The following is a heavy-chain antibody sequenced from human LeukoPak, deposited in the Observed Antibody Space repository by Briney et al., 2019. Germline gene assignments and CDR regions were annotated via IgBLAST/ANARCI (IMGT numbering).Heavy chain of an antibody. Sequence: GESLKISCKGSGCSFTSYWIGWVRQVPGKGLEWVGIIYPGDSDTRYSPSFQGQVTISADKSISTAYLQWSSLKASDTAMYYCARAGIAAAGTVLRAFDIWGQGTMVTVSS. D-gene: IGHD6-13*01. CDR3: ARAGIAAAGTVLRAFDI. J-gene: IGHJ3*02. V-gene: IGHV5-51*01. CDR2: IYPGDSDT. CDR1: GCSFTSYW.